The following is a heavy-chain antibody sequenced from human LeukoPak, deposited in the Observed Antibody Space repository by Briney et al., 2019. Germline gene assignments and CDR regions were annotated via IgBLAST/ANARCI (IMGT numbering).Heavy chain of an antibody. CDR1: GCTFTDYY. D-gene: IGHD2-2*03. Sequence: ASVKISCKVSGCTFTDYYMHWVQQAPGKGLEWMGLVDPEDGETIYAEKFQGRVTITADTSTDTAYMELSSLRSEDTAVYYCATESGYCSSTSCYALLDYWGQGTLVTVSS. CDR3: ATESGYCSSTSCYALLDY. CDR2: VDPEDGET. V-gene: IGHV1-69-2*01. J-gene: IGHJ4*02.